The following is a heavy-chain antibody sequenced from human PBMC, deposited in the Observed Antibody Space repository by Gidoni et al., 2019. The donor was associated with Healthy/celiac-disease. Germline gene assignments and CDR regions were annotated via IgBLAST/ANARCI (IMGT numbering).Heavy chain of an antibody. CDR2: ISSSSSYI. CDR3: ARELSGYLGFDY. Sequence: EVQLVESGGGLVKPGGSLRLSCAASGFTFSSYSMNWVRQAPGKGLEWVSSISSSSSYIYYADSVKGRFTISRDNAKNSLYLQMNSLRAEDTAVYYCARELSGYLGFDYWGQGTLVTVSS. D-gene: IGHD3-22*01. CDR1: GFTFSSYS. J-gene: IGHJ4*02. V-gene: IGHV3-21*01.